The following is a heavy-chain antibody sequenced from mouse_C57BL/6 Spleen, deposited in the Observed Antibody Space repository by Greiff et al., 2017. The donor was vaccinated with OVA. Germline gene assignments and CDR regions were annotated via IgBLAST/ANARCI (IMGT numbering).Heavy chain of an antibody. CDR1: GYTFTDYN. J-gene: IGHJ1*03. CDR2: INPNNGGT. D-gene: IGHD1-1*01. Sequence: SGPELVKPGASVKIPCKASGYTFTDYNMDWVKQSHGKSLEWIGDINPNNGGTIYNQKFKGKATLTVDKSSSTAYMELRSLTSEDTAVYYCARSGYYGSRGYCDVWGTGTTVTVSS. V-gene: IGHV1-18*01. CDR3: ARSGYYGSRGYCDV.